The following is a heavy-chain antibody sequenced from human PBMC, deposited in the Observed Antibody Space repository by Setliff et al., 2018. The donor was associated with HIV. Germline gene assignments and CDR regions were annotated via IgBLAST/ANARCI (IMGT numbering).Heavy chain of an antibody. CDR1: GGFIKNSNYY. CDR3: ARELYREWDY. D-gene: IGHD3-16*02. CDR2: IHYSGST. J-gene: IGHJ4*02. V-gene: IGHV4-39*02. Sequence: SETLSLTCTVYGGFIKNSNYYWGWIRQPPGKGLEWIGNIHYSGSTYYNPSLKSRVTISVDTSKNQFSLKLSSVTAADTAVYYCARELYREWDYWGQGTLVTVSS.